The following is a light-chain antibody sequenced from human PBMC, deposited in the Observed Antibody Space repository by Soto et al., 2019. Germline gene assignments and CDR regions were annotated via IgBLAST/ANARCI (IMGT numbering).Light chain of an antibody. Sequence: EIVMTQSPATLSVSPGESATLSCRASQSVRSNVAWYQQKPGQAPRLLIYGASTRATGSPARFSGSGSGTEFTLTISSLQSEDFASYYCQQYDNWPRTFGPGTKVDIK. CDR1: QSVRSN. V-gene: IGKV3-15*01. CDR2: GAS. J-gene: IGKJ3*01. CDR3: QQYDNWPRT.